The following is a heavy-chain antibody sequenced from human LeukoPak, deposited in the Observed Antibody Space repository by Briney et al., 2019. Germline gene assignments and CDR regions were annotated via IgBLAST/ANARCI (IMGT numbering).Heavy chain of an antibody. CDR1: GFTFSSYG. Sequence: GGSLRLSCAASGFTFSSYGMHWVRQAPGKGLEWVAVISYDGSNKYYADSVKGRFTISRDNSKNTLYLQMNSLRAEDTAVYYCAKDGAAATNGFYNWFDPWGQGTLVTVSS. J-gene: IGHJ5*02. CDR2: ISYDGSNK. V-gene: IGHV3-30*18. D-gene: IGHD2-15*01. CDR3: AKDGAAATNGFYNWFDP.